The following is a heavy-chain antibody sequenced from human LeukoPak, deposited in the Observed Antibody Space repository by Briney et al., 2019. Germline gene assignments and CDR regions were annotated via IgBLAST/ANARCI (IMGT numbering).Heavy chain of an antibody. J-gene: IGHJ4*02. CDR1: GFTFSSYS. CDR3: ARGYSSGWYGDH. CDR2: ISSSSSYI. V-gene: IGHV3-21*04. Sequence: PGGSLRLSCAASGFTFSSYSMNWVRQAPGKGLEWVSSISSSSSYIYYADSVKGRFTISRDISKNTLYLQMNSLGAEDTALYYCARGYSSGWYGDHWGQGTLVTVSS. D-gene: IGHD6-19*01.